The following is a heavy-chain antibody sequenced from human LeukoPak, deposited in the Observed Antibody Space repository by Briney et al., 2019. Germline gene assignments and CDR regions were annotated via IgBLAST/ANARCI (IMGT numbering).Heavy chain of an antibody. D-gene: IGHD1-26*01. J-gene: IGHJ4*02. CDR1: GFTFSSYA. CDR2: ISGSGSST. Sequence: GGSLRLSCAASGFTFSSYAMSWVRQAPGKGLEWVSAISGSGSSTYYADSVKGRFTISRDNSKNTLYLQMNSLRAEDTAVYYCAKDVVGATTYFDYWGQGTLVTVSS. CDR3: AKDVVGATTYFDY. V-gene: IGHV3-23*01.